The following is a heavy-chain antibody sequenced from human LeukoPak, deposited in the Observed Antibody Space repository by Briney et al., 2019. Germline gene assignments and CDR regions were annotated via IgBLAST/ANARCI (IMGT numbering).Heavy chain of an antibody. CDR1: GYSFTYYY. Sequence: ASVKVSCKTSGYSFTYYYMHWVRQAPGQGLEWMGWINPNSGGTSSAQKFQGRVTMTRDTSINTVYMEVNWLTSDDTAMYYCARADRLHGGPYLIGPWGQGTLVTVSS. D-gene: IGHD3-16*01. J-gene: IGHJ5*02. CDR2: INPNSGGT. CDR3: ARADRLHGGPYLIGP. V-gene: IGHV1-2*02.